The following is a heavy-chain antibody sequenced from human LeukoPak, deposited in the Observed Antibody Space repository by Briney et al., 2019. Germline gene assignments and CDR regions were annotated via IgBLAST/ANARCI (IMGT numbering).Heavy chain of an antibody. CDR1: GFTFGSYG. CDR3: ARDAIPECFDY. CDR2: IWYDGSNK. J-gene: IGHJ4*02. V-gene: IGHV3-33*01. Sequence: PGGSLRLSCAASGFTFGSYGMHWVRQAPGKGLEWVAVIWYDGSNKYYADSVKGRFTISRDNSKNTLYLQMNSLRAEDTAVYYCARDAIPECFDYWGQGTLVTVSS. D-gene: IGHD2-21*01.